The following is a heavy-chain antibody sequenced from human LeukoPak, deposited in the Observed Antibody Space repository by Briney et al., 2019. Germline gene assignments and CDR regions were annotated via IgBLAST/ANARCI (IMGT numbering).Heavy chain of an antibody. J-gene: IGHJ1*01. CDR3: ARETELVGYFQH. D-gene: IGHD1-1*01. Sequence: ASVNVSCKASGYTFTSYDINWVRQATGQGLEGMGWMNPNSGNTGYAQKFQGRVTMTRNTSISTAYMELSSLRSEDTAVYYCARETELVGYFQHWGQGTLVTVSS. CDR2: MNPNSGNT. CDR1: GYTFTSYD. V-gene: IGHV1-8*01.